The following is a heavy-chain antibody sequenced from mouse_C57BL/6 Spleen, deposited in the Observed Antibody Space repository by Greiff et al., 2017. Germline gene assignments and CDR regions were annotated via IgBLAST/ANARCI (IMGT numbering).Heavy chain of an antibody. D-gene: IGHD1-3*01. Sequence: EVQLQQSGPELVKPGASVKISCKASGYTFTDYYMNWVKQSHGKSLEWIGDINPNNGGTSYNQKFKGKATLTVDKSSSTAYMELRSLTSEDSAVYYGAREKSPYAMDYWGQGTSVTVAS. CDR1: GYTFTDYY. CDR2: INPNNGGT. CDR3: AREKSPYAMDY. J-gene: IGHJ4*01. V-gene: IGHV1-26*01.